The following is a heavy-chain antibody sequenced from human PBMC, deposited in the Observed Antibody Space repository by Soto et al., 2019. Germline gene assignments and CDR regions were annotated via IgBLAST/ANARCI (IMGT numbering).Heavy chain of an antibody. V-gene: IGHV1-46*01. CDR3: ARSGGIAAAGNYYYYGMDV. CDR1: GYTLTSYY. Sequence: SVEVYCKASGYTLTSYYIHWVRQAPGQGLEWMGIINPSGGSTSYAQKFQGRVTMTRDTSTSTVYMELSSLRSEDTAVYYCARSGGIAAAGNYYYYGMDVWGQGTTVNVSS. D-gene: IGHD6-13*01. J-gene: IGHJ6*02. CDR2: INPSGGST.